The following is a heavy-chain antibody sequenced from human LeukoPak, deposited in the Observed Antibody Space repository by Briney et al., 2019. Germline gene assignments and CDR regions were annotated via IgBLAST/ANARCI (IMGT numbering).Heavy chain of an antibody. CDR2: IYPGDSDT. V-gene: IGHV5-51*01. CDR1: GYSFTSYW. J-gene: IGHJ4*02. Sequence: PGESLQISCQGSGYSFTSYWIGWVRHVPGKGLEYMGIIYPGDSDTRYSPSFQGQVTISADKSISTAYLQWSSLKASDTAMYYCATLVGYGSFFDYWGQGTLVTVSS. CDR3: ATLVGYGSFFDY. D-gene: IGHD3-10*01.